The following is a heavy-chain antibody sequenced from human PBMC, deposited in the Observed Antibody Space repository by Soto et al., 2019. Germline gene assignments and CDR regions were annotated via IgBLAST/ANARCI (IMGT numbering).Heavy chain of an antibody. J-gene: IGHJ4*02. CDR2: IYYSGST. CDR3: ARVGLVGATCDSYCFDY. CDR1: GGSISSGDYY. Sequence: SETLSLTSTVSGGSISSGDYYWSWLRQPPGKGLEWIGYIYYSGSTYYNPPLKSRVTISVDTTKHQFSLKLSSVTAADTAVYYCARVGLVGATCDSYCFDYWGQGTLVPVSS. D-gene: IGHD1-26*01. V-gene: IGHV4-30-4*01.